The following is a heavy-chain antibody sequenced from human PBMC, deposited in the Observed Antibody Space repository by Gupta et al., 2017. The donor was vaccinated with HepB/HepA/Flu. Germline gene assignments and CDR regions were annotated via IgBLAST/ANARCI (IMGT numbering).Heavy chain of an antibody. D-gene: IGHD3-3*01. CDR2: IGSDMRK. Sequence: VQLLESGGDLVQPGGSLRLSCAVSGFTIGGNAMSWVRQAPGKGLEWVSGIGSDMRKHDADSVRGRFTIYRDNDENRVLLQMTSLRAEDTAVYYGAKELYFWSGMDVWGKGTTVTVSS. V-gene: IGHV3-23*01. J-gene: IGHJ6*03. CDR3: AKELYFWSGMDV. CDR1: GFTIGGNA.